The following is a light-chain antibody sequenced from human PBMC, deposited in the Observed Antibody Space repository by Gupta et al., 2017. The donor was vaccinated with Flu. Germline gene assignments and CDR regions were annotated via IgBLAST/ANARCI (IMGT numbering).Light chain of an antibody. Sequence: ATLSCRASQSVSSSYLAWYQQKPGQAPRLLIYGASSRATGIPDRFSGSGSGTDFTLTISRLEPEDFAVYYCQQDGSSPITFGXGTRLEIK. V-gene: IGKV3-20*01. CDR2: GAS. CDR1: QSVSSSY. J-gene: IGKJ5*01. CDR3: QQDGSSPIT.